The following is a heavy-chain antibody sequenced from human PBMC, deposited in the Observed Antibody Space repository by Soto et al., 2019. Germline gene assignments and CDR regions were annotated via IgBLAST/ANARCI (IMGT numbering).Heavy chain of an antibody. CDR2: ISSSSSYI. Sequence: GGSLRLSCAASGFTFSSYSMNWVRQAPGKGLEWVSSISSSSSYIYYADSVKGRFTISRDNAKNSLYLQMNSLRAEDTAVYYCARDPQSTPLDSSGYYSRPGVDYWGQGTMVTVYS. J-gene: IGHJ4*02. CDR3: ARDPQSTPLDSSGYYSRPGVDY. D-gene: IGHD3-22*01. CDR1: GFTFSSYS. V-gene: IGHV3-21*01.